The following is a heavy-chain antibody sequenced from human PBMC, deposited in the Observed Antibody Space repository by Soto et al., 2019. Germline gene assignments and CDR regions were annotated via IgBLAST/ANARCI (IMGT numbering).Heavy chain of an antibody. Sequence: GGSLRLSCAASGFIFSSNSMTWVRQAPGKGLEWVSSISGSGGNTYKADSLKGRFTISRDNSNNTLFLQMNSLRVEDTAVYYCAKDFGSGMRGAFEIWGQGTTVTVSS. J-gene: IGHJ3*02. D-gene: IGHD3-10*01. CDR3: AKDFGSGMRGAFEI. V-gene: IGHV3-23*01. CDR2: ISGSGGNT. CDR1: GFIFSSNS.